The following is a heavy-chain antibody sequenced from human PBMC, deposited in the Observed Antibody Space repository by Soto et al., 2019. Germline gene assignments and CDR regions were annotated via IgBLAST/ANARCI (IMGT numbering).Heavy chain of an antibody. CDR1: GFIFNNYW. Sequence: GGSLRLSCAGSGFIFNNYWMHWVRQAPGKGLVWVSRISGDGTTTTYVDSVKGRFTISRDNAKNTVYLQMNSLRVEDTAVYYCGRGSGPRGRPYWGQGILVTVPS. J-gene: IGHJ4*02. D-gene: IGHD3-16*01. CDR2: ISGDGTTT. V-gene: IGHV3-74*01. CDR3: GRGSGPRGRPY.